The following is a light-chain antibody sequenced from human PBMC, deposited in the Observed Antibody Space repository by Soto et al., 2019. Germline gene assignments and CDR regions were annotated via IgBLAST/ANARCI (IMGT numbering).Light chain of an antibody. CDR2: DNT. Sequence: QSVLTQPPSISATPGQKVTISCSGSYSNIETNYVSWYQQLPGTAPKLLIYDNTERPSGIPDRFSGSKSGTSASLAISGLQSEDEADYYCAAWDDSLNGYVFGTGTKVTVL. CDR3: AAWDDSLNGYV. CDR1: YSNIETNY. J-gene: IGLJ1*01. V-gene: IGLV1-51*01.